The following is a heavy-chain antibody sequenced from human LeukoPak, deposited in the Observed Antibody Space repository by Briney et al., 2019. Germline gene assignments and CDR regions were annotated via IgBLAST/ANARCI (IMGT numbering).Heavy chain of an antibody. V-gene: IGHV4-59*01. CDR2: IYYSGST. CDR3: ARSTGRWELPYYFDY. CDR1: GGSISSYY. J-gene: IGHJ4*02. D-gene: IGHD1-26*01. Sequence: SETLSLTCTVSGGSISSYYWSWIRQPPGKGLEWIGYIYYSGSTNYNPSLKSRVTISVDTSKNQFSLKLSSVTAADTAVYYCARSTGRWELPYYFDYWGQGTLVTVSS.